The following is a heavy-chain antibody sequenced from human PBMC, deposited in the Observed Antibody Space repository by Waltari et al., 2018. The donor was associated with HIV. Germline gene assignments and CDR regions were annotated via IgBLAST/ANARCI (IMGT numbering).Heavy chain of an antibody. D-gene: IGHD3-3*01. CDR1: GFTFSPYD. Sequence: EEQLVESGGVLVQPGGSLRLSCAASGFTFSPYDMHWVRQVIGKSLEWVSGIGRDGDRYYSDSVKGRFTISRENADSSFYLQMKSLRVGDTAVYYCVRGRFLEWISGMSGYFDLWGRGTVVTVSS. V-gene: IGHV3-13*01. CDR2: IGRDGDR. J-gene: IGHJ2*01. CDR3: VRGRFLEWISGMSGYFDL.